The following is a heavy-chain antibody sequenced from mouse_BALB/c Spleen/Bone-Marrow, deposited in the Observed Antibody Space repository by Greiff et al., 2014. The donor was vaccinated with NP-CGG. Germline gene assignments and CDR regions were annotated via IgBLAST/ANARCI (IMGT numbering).Heavy chain of an antibody. CDR3: ARSGERYGAMDY. Sequence: EVQLVESGGGLVKPGGSLKLSCAASGFIFSDFYMFWFRQTPEKRLEWVATISNGGTYTYYPDSVKGRFTISRDNAKNNLYLQMSSLKSEDTAMYYCARSGERYGAMDYWGQGTSVTVTS. J-gene: IGHJ4*01. CDR1: GFIFSDFY. CDR2: ISNGGTYT. D-gene: IGHD1-1*02. V-gene: IGHV5-4*02.